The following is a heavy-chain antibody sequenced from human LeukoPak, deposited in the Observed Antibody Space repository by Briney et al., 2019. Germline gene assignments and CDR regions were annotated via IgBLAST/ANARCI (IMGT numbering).Heavy chain of an antibody. J-gene: IGHJ4*02. V-gene: IGHV4-61*01. Sequence: SETLSLTCKVSGGHVNSGSYYWSLIRQPPGEGLEWIGYVYSSGSTKFNPSLKSRVTISVDKSKNQFSLKLSSVTAADTAVYYCARDGSGSGWSYYFDYWGQGTLVTVSS. CDR2: VYSSGST. D-gene: IGHD6-19*01. CDR3: ARDGSGSGWSYYFDY. CDR1: GGHVNSGSYY.